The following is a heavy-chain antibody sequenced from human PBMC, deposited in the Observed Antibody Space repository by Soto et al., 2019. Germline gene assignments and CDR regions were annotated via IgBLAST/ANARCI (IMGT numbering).Heavy chain of an antibody. V-gene: IGHV3-23*01. CDR3: AKDRTPTVLLWFGELAY. D-gene: IGHD3-10*01. CDR2: ISGSGSTT. J-gene: IGHJ4*02. CDR1: VFNFYA. Sequence: QPGGSLRLSCAASVFNFYAMSWVRQAPGKGLEWVASISGSGSTTYYADSVRGRFTISRDNSKNTVYLQMNSLRAEDTAVYYCAKDRTPTVLLWFGELAYWGLGTLVTVSS.